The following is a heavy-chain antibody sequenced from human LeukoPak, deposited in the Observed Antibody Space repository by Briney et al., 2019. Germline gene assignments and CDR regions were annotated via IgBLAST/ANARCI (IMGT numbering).Heavy chain of an antibody. CDR2: LYSSGRT. CDR1: ALSFSSNY. D-gene: IGHD1-1*01. J-gene: IGHJ6*03. CDR3: AKVPGGNFFYYYYMDV. Sequence: PGGSLRLSCAASALSFSSNYMSWLRQAPGKGLEWVAILYSSGRTEYADSVKGRFAVSRDNSKNTLYLQMNSLRAEDTAVYYCAKVPGGNFFYYYYMDVWGKGTTVTISS. V-gene: IGHV3-53*01.